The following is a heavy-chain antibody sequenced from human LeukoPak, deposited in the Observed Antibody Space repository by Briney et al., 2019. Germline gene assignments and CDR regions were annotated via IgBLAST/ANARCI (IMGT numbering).Heavy chain of an antibody. J-gene: IGHJ5*02. V-gene: IGHV3-48*01. CDR2: IGSSGDTI. CDR1: GFTFSSYS. Sequence: GGSLRLSCAASGFTFSSYSINWVRQAPGKGLEWLSYIGSSGDTIYYADSVKGRFTVSRDNAKNSLYLQMNSLRAEDTAVYYCAVGFDPWGQGTLVTVSS. CDR3: AVGFDP.